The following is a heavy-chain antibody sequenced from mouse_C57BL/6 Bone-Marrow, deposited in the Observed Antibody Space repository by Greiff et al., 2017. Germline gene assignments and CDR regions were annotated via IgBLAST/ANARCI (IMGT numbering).Heavy chain of an antibody. J-gene: IGHJ3*01. Sequence: EVQGVESGGGLVQPKGSLKLSCAASGFSFNTYAMNWVRQTPGKGLEWVARIRSKSNNYATYYADSVKDRFTISRDDSESMLYLQMNNLKTEDTAFYYCVRHLYYGNWGFAYWGQGTLVTVSA. CDR2: IRSKSNNYAT. CDR3: VRHLYYGNWGFAY. CDR1: GFSFNTYA. D-gene: IGHD2-1*01. V-gene: IGHV10-1*01.